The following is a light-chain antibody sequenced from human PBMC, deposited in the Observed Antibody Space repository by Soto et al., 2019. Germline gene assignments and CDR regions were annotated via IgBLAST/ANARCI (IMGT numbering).Light chain of an antibody. V-gene: IGKV1-5*03. Sequence: DIQMTQSPSTLSGSVGDRVTITCRASQTISSWLAWYQQKPGKAPKLLIYKASTLKSGVPSRVSGSGSGTEFTVTNSSLQPDDFATYYGQHYNSYSEAFGQGTKVELK. CDR1: QTISSW. CDR3: QHYNSYSEA. CDR2: KAS. J-gene: IGKJ1*01.